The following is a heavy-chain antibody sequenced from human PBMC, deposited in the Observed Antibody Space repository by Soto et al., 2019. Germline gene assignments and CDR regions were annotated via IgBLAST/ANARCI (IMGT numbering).Heavy chain of an antibody. D-gene: IGHD2-15*01. Sequence: QLQLQESGPGLVKPSETLSLTCTVSGGSISSSSYYWGWIRQPPGKGLEWIGSIYYSGSTYYNPSLTSRVTISVDTSKNQFSLKLSSVTAADTAVYYCAGVVDFLGYCSGGSCFFYWGQGTLVTVSS. CDR1: GGSISSSSYY. V-gene: IGHV4-39*01. CDR2: IYYSGST. CDR3: AGVVDFLGYCSGGSCFFY. J-gene: IGHJ4*02.